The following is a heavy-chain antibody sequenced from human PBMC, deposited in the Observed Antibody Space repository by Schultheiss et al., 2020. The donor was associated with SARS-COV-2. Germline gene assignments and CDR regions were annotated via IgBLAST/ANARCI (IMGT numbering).Heavy chain of an antibody. CDR1: GGSISSYY. J-gene: IGHJ4*02. CDR2: INHSGST. CDR3: ARGLVYSYGQFDY. D-gene: IGHD5-18*01. V-gene: IGHV4-34*01. Sequence: SETLSLTCTVSGGSISSYYWSWIRQPPGKGLEWIGEINHSGSTNYNPSLKSRVTISVDTSKNQFSLKLSSVTAADTAVYYCARGLVYSYGQFDYWGQGTLVTVSS.